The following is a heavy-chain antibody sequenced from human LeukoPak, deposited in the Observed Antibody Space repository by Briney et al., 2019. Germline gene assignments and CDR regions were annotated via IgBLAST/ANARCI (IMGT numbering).Heavy chain of an antibody. J-gene: IGHJ2*01. D-gene: IGHD3-10*01. CDR3: ARAHEPFRSDYAGGYYYFDL. CDR2: LSYSGSA. V-gene: IGHV4-59*13. CDR1: GGPISIIH. Sequence: SETVSLPCTVSGGPISIIHWMCTRHPPGGAGEGFGYLSYSGSAKYNSSLEGRVTIYLATHKNLFSLALSSVTAVDTAVYYCARAHEPFRSDYAGGYYYFDLWVRGTLVTVSS.